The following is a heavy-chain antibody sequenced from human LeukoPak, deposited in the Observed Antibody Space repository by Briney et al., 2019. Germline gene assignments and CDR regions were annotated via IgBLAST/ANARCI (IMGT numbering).Heavy chain of an antibody. CDR1: GFTFTKYA. J-gene: IGHJ4*02. Sequence: PGEALRLSCGASGFTFTKYAMSWVRQRPGKGLEWVSAISSSGDKTHYVDSVKGRFTISRDNSRNTVYLQMNSLRVEDAALYYFAKGLEPATDVKQTFDLWGQGALVTVSS. CDR2: ISSSGDKT. CDR3: AKGLEPATDVKQTFDL. V-gene: IGHV3-23*01. D-gene: IGHD1-26*01.